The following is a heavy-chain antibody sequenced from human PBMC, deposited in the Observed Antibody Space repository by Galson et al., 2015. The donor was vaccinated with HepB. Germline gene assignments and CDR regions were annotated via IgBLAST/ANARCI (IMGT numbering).Heavy chain of an antibody. D-gene: IGHD3-10*01. J-gene: IGHJ6*02. CDR2: IKEDGSEK. Sequence: SLRLSCAASEFILSMYWMNWVRQTPGKGLEWVAHIKEDGSEKNYVDSVKGRFTISRDNAKNSLYLQMNSLRAEDTAVYYCARVKRGEWYSFYYYGMDVWGQGTTVTVSS. CDR3: ARVKRGEWYSFYYYGMDV. CDR1: EFILSMYW. V-gene: IGHV3-7*05.